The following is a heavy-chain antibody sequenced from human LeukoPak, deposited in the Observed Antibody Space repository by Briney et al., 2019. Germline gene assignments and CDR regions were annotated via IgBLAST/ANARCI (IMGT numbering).Heavy chain of an antibody. D-gene: IGHD3-22*01. J-gene: IGHJ4*02. CDR2: INPNSGGT. V-gene: IGHV1-2*02. Sequence: ASVKVSCKASGYTFTGYYMHWVRQAPGQGLEWMGWINPNSGGTNYAQKFQGRVTMTRDTSISTAYMELSRLRSDDTAVYYCARDRVAEYYDSSGFGDYWGQGTLVTVSS. CDR3: ARDRVAEYYDSSGFGDY. CDR1: GYTFTGYY.